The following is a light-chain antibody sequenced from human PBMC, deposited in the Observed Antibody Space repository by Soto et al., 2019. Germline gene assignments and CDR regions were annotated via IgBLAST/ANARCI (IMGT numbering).Light chain of an antibody. CDR1: SSDVGGYNY. CDR2: EVS. Sequence: QAVVTQPPSASGSPGQSVTISCTGTSSDVGGYNYVSWYQQHPGKAPKLMIYEVSKRPSGVPDRFSGSKSGNTASLTVSGLQAEDEADYYCSSYAGSNIGVFGGGTQLTVL. CDR3: SSYAGSNIGV. J-gene: IGLJ2*01. V-gene: IGLV2-8*01.